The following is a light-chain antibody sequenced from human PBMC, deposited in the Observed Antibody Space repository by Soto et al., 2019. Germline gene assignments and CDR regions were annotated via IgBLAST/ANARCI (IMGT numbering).Light chain of an antibody. J-gene: IGKJ1*01. CDR2: LAS. Sequence: EIVLTQSPATLSSFPGDRVTLSCRASQAVNTRLAWYQHKPGQAPRLLIYLASKRAAGVPARFSGSGSGTDFTLTISDVEPEDFAVYYCHQRQSWPRTFGQGTTVDIK. V-gene: IGKV3-11*01. CDR3: HQRQSWPRT. CDR1: QAVNTR.